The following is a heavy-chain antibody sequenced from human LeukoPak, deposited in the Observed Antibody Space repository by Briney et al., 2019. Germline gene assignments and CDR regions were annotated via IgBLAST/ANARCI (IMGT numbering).Heavy chain of an antibody. V-gene: IGHV1-46*01. J-gene: IGHJ4*02. D-gene: IGHD3-22*01. Sequence: ASVKVSCKASGYIFTSYFIHWVRQAPGQGLEWMGIINPSGVSTGYAQKFQGRVTMTTDTSTSTAYMELRSLRSDDTAVYYCARDFIRSFEFYDSSGYYFYYFDYWGQGTLVTVSS. CDR1: GYIFTSYF. CDR3: ARDFIRSFEFYDSSGYYFYYFDY. CDR2: INPSGVST.